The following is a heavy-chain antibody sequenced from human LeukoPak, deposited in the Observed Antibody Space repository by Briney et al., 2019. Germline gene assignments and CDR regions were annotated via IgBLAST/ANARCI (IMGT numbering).Heavy chain of an antibody. Sequence: GGSLRLSCAASGFTFSSYAMSWVRQAPGKGLEWVSAISGSGGSTYYADSVKDRFTIPRDNSKNTLYLQMNSLRAEDTAVYYCAKASSWYNQFNYWGQGTLVTVYS. CDR2: ISGSGGST. CDR3: AKASSWYNQFNY. CDR1: GFTFSSYA. J-gene: IGHJ4*02. V-gene: IGHV3-23*01. D-gene: IGHD6-13*01.